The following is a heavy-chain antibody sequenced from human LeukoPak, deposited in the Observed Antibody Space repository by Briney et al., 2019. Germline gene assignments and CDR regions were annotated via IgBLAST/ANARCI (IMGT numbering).Heavy chain of an antibody. J-gene: IGHJ1*01. CDR3: ARRDQMLFSLY. V-gene: IGHV1-2*02. CDR2: INPNSGGT. CDR1: GYTFTGCY. Sequence: ASVKVSCKASGYTFTGCYVHWVRQAPGQGLEWMGWINPNSGGTKYAQKFQGRVAMTSDTSISTAYMELSSLRSDDTAVYFCARRDQMLFSLYWGQGTLVTVSS. D-gene: IGHD2-2*01.